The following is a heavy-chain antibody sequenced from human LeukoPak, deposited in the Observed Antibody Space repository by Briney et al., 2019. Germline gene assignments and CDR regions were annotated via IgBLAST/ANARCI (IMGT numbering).Heavy chain of an antibody. D-gene: IGHD3-22*01. J-gene: IGHJ4*02. CDR1: GGSFSGYY. CDR2: INHSGGT. CDR3: ARLHYYDSSGYYYD. V-gene: IGHV4-34*01. Sequence: PSETLSLTCGVYGGSFSGYYWSWIRQPPGKGLEWIGEINHSGGTNYNPSLKSRVTISVDTSKNQFSLKLSSVTAADTAVYYCARLHYYDSSGYYYDWGQGTLVTVSS.